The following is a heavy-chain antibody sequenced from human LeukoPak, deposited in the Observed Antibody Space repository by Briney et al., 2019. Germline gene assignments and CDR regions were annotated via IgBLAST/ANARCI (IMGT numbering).Heavy chain of an antibody. CDR1: GFSISSGHY. J-gene: IGHJ4*02. CDR2: VYQSGTT. Sequence: PSETLSLTCTVSGFSISSGHYWGWVRQPPGAGLEWIGSVYQSGTTYYNPSLKSRVATSVDMSKNQFSLRLRPVTAADTAVYYCARIFIRNGYSSYFDCWGQGTLVTVSS. D-gene: IGHD5-18*01. V-gene: IGHV4-38-2*02. CDR3: ARIFIRNGYSSYFDC.